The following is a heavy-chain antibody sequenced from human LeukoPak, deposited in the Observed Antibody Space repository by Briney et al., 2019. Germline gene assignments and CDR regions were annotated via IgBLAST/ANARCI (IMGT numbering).Heavy chain of an antibody. CDR2: INPNSGGT. D-gene: IGHD6-13*01. V-gene: IGHV1-2*02. CDR1: GYTFTSYY. CDR3: ANMIAAAGISPSSGAFDI. Sequence: ASVKVSCKASGYTFTSYYMHWVRQAPGQGLEWMGWINPNSGGTNYAQKFQGRVTMTRDTSISTAYMELSRLRSDDTAVYYCANMIAAAGISPSSGAFDIWGQGTMVTVSS. J-gene: IGHJ3*02.